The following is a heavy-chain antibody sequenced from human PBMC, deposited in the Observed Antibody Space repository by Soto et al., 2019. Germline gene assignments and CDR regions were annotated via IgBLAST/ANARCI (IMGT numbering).Heavy chain of an antibody. CDR2: INPNGGST. J-gene: IGHJ4*02. D-gene: IGHD1-1*01. Sequence: ASVKVSCKASGYTFTSYYMHWVRQAPGQGLEWMGIINPNGGSTSYAQKFQGRVTMTEDTSTDTAYMELSSLRSEDTAVYYCAGTDLTEGYYFDYWGQGTLVTVSS. CDR3: AGTDLTEGYYFDY. CDR1: GYTFTSYY. V-gene: IGHV1-46*01.